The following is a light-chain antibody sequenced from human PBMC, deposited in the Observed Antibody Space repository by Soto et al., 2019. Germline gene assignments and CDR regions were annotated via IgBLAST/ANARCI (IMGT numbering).Light chain of an antibody. CDR2: RSD. J-gene: IGLJ2*01. V-gene: IGLV1-44*01. Sequence: QSVLIQSPSASGTPGQRVIIACSGSSSNIGSNHVNWYRHLPGAAPKLLIFRSDQRPSGVPDRFSGSKSGTTASLAISGLQSGDEADYYCAAWDDSRYGVVFGGGTKLTVL. CDR3: AAWDDSRYGVV. CDR1: SSNIGSNH.